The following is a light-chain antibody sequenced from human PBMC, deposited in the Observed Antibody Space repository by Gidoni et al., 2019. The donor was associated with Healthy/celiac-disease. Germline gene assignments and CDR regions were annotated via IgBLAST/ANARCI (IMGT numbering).Light chain of an antibody. CDR1: SSDVGVYNY. CDR3: SSYAGSRYV. J-gene: IGLJ1*01. Sequence: HSALTQPPSPSGSPGQSGTIPCTGTSSDVGVYNYFPWYQQHSGNATKLMIYEVSKRPSGVPDRFSGSKSGNTASLTVSGLQAEDEADYYCSSYAGSRYVFGTGTKVTVL. V-gene: IGLV2-8*01. CDR2: EVS.